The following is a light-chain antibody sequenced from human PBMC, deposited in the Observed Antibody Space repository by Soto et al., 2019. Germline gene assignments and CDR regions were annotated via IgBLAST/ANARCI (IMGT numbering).Light chain of an antibody. J-gene: IGLJ2*01. V-gene: IGLV1-44*01. CDR3: AAWDDSLNAPV. CDR2: SNN. Sequence: QSVLTQPPSVSGTPGQGGTLSFSGSGSDIGSNTVSWYQQVPGTAPKVLIYSNNQRPSGVPDRFSGSKSGTSASLTISGLESEDEADYYCAAWDDSLNAPVLGGGTKLTVL. CDR1: GSDIGSNT.